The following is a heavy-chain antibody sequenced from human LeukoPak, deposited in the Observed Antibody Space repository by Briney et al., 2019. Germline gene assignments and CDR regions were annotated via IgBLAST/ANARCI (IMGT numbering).Heavy chain of an antibody. V-gene: IGHV3-30-3*01. J-gene: IGHJ3*02. D-gene: IGHD1-14*01. Sequence: GGSLRLSCAASGFTFSSYAMHWVRQAPGKGLEWVAVISYDGSNKYYADSVKGRFTISRDNSENTLYLQMNSLRAEDTAVYYCAKDINGYASAFDIWGQGTMVTVSS. CDR3: AKDINGYASAFDI. CDR2: ISYDGSNK. CDR1: GFTFSSYA.